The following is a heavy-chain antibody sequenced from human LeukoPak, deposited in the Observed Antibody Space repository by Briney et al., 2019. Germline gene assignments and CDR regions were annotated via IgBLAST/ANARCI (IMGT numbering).Heavy chain of an antibody. CDR2: ISGGGVST. Sequence: GGSLRLSCAASGFTFSSYAMTWVRQAPGKGLQWVSAISGGGVSTYYADSVKGRFTISRDNSKNTLYLQMNSLRAEDTAVYYCAKMQWLVQGNWFDPWGQGTLVTVSS. V-gene: IGHV3-23*01. CDR3: AKMQWLVQGNWFDP. J-gene: IGHJ5*02. D-gene: IGHD6-19*01. CDR1: GFTFSSYA.